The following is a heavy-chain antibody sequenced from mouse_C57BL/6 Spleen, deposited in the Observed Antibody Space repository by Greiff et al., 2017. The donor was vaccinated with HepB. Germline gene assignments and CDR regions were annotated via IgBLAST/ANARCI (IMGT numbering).Heavy chain of an antibody. Sequence: VKLVESGAELVRPGTSVKVSCKASGYAFTNYLIEWVKQRPGQGLEWIGVINPGSGGTNYNEKFKGKATLTADKSSSTAYMQLSSLTSEAAAVYICDREDYDYDEGAMDYWGQGTSVTVSS. J-gene: IGHJ4*01. D-gene: IGHD2-4*01. CDR1: GYAFTNYL. CDR2: INPGSGGT. CDR3: DREDYDYDEGAMDY. V-gene: IGHV1-54*01.